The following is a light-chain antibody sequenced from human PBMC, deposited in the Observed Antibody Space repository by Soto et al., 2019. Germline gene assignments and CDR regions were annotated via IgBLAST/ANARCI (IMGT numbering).Light chain of an antibody. CDR2: SDD. V-gene: IGLV1-44*01. CDR3: AAWNDTLNGPSYV. CDR1: SSKIGSNA. J-gene: IGLJ1*01. Sequence: QSVLTQPPSASGTPGQKVTISCSGSSSKIGSNAVNWYQQVPGTAPKLLIYSDDQRPSGVPDRFSGSKSGTSASLAISGLQSEDEADYLCAAWNDTLNGPSYVFGPGTKVTVL.